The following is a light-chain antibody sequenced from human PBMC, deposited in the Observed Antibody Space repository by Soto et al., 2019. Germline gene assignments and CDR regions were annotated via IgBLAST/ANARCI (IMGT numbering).Light chain of an antibody. Sequence: QSVLTQPPSASGSPGQSVTISCTGTISDVGAHNFVSWHQQHPGKAPQLMVYEVSKRPSGVPDRFSGSKSGNTASLTVSGLQAEDEADYYCSSYAGSNNYVFGTGTKLTVL. CDR3: SSYAGSNNYV. CDR2: EVS. V-gene: IGLV2-8*01. CDR1: ISDVGAHNF. J-gene: IGLJ1*01.